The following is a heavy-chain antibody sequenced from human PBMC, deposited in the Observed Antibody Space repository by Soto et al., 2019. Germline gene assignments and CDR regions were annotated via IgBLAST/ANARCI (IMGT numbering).Heavy chain of an antibody. D-gene: IGHD3-3*01. Sequence: SETLSLTCAVYGGSFSGYYWSWIRQPPGKGLEWMGEINQSGSTNYNPSLKSRVTISVDTYKNQFSLKLSSVTAADTAVYYCARGQDFWSGYYYYYYGMEVWGKGSTVT. CDR3: ARGQDFWSGYYYYYYGMEV. J-gene: IGHJ6*04. V-gene: IGHV4-34*01. CDR2: INQSGST. CDR1: GGSFSGYY.